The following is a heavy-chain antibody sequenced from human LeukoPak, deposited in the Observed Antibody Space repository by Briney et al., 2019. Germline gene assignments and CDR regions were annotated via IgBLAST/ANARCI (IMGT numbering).Heavy chain of an antibody. Sequence: GGSLRLSCAASGFPFSTYDMHWVRQAPDKGLQWVAVISSDGYRTDYPDTVRGRFTISRDNFKNTVDLQMISVTAEDTAMYFCAKGLGTGSVLARPLHYWGQGTLVTVSS. D-gene: IGHD3-10*01. CDR1: GFPFSTYD. J-gene: IGHJ4*02. CDR3: AKGLGTGSVLARPLHY. CDR2: ISSDGYRT. V-gene: IGHV3-30*18.